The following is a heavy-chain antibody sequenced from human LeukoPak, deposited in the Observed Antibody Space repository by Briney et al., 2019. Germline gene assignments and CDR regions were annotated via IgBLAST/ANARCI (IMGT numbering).Heavy chain of an antibody. CDR1: GFTFSSYG. CDR3: AREDYRETPFDY. Sequence: GRSLRLSCAASGFTFSSYGMHWVRQAPGKGLEWVAVIWYDGSNKYYADSVKGRFTISRDNSKNTLYLQMNSLRAEDTAVYYCAREDYRETPFDYWGQGTLVTVSS. J-gene: IGHJ4*02. CDR2: IWYDGSNK. D-gene: IGHD4-11*01. V-gene: IGHV3-33*01.